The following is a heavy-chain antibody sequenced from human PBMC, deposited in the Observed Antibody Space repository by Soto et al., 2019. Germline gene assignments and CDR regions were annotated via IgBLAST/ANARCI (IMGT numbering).Heavy chain of an antibody. Sequence: GGSLRLSCAASGFTFSSFAMHWVRQAPGKGLEWVAVISYDGSNKYYADSVKGRFTISRDNSKNTLYLQMNSLRAEDTAVYYCARSPAGYSSGWYSSWGQGTLVTVYS. V-gene: IGHV3-30-3*01. D-gene: IGHD6-19*01. CDR1: GFTFSSFA. CDR3: ARSPAGYSSGWYSS. J-gene: IGHJ5*02. CDR2: ISYDGSNK.